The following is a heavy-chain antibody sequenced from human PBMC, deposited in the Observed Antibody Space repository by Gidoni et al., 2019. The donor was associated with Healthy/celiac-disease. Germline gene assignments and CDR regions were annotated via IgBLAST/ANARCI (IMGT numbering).Heavy chain of an antibody. CDR2: ISISVSTI. V-gene: IGHV3-11*01. Sequence: QVQLVESGGGLVKPGGSLRLSCAASGFTCSDYYMSWIRQAPGTGLEWVSSISISVSTIYYADSVKGRFTISRDNAKNSLYLQMNSLMAEDTAVYYCARARGIVGATIYFDYWGQGTLVTVSS. CDR3: ARARGIVGATIYFDY. CDR1: GFTCSDYY. J-gene: IGHJ4*02. D-gene: IGHD1-26*01.